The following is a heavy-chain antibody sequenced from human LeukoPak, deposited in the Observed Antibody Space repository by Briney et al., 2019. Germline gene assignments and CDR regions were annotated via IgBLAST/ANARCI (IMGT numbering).Heavy chain of an antibody. D-gene: IGHD1-26*01. J-gene: IGHJ4*02. V-gene: IGHV3-30-3*01. CDR3: ARVAVYGIVYFDY. CDR1: GFTFSSYA. CDR2: ISYDGSNK. Sequence: GGSLRLSCAASGFTFSSYAMHWVRQAPGKGLEWVAVISYDGSNKYYADSVKGRFTISRDNSKNTLYLQMNSLRAEDTAVYYCARVAVYGIVYFDYWGQGTLVTVSS.